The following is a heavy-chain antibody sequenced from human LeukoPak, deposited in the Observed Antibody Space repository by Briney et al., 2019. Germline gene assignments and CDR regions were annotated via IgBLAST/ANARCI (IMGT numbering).Heavy chain of an antibody. Sequence: GGSLRLSCAVSGFTFSRYEMSWVRQAPGKGLEWISYISPSGSTIYYVDSVKGRFITSRDNAKDSLYLQMNSLRVEDTAVYYCARDPRGPDYWGQGTLVTVSS. CDR1: GFTFSRYE. CDR3: ARDPRGPDY. CDR2: ISPSGSTI. V-gene: IGHV3-48*03. J-gene: IGHJ4*02.